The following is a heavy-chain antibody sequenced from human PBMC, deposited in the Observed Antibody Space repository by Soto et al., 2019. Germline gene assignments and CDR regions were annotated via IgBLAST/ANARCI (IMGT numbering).Heavy chain of an antibody. V-gene: IGHV4-39*02. Sequence: SETLSLTCTVSGGSISSSSYYWGWIRQPPGMGLEWIGSIYFSGSTYYNPSLKSRVTISVDTSKNQFSLKLSSVTAADTAVYYCAREIIAAAGTSRVYYYFGMDVWGQGTTVTVSS. CDR2: IYFSGST. CDR3: AREIIAAAGTSRVYYYFGMDV. D-gene: IGHD6-13*01. J-gene: IGHJ6*02. CDR1: GGSISSSSYY.